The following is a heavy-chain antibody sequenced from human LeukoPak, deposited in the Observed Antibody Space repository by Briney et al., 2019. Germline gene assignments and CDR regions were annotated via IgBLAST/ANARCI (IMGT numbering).Heavy chain of an antibody. V-gene: IGHV1-58*02. CDR3: ARGFPPRGAYSSSHRAFDY. J-gene: IGHJ4*02. Sequence: GASVKVSCKASGFTFTSSAMQWVRQARGQRLEWIGWIVVGSGNTNYAQKFQERVTITRDMSTSTAYMELRSLRSDDTAVYYCARGFPPRGAYSSSHRAFDYWGQGTLVTVSS. D-gene: IGHD6-13*01. CDR1: GFTFTSSA. CDR2: IVVGSGNT.